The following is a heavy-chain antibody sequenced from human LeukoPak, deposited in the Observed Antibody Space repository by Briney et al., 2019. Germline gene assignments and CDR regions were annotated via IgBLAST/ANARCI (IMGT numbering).Heavy chain of an antibody. CDR3: ARGLVLLHYFDY. D-gene: IGHD2-8*01. V-gene: IGHV4-30-2*01. Sequence: SQTLSLTCAVSGCSISSGGYSWSWIRQPPGKGLEWIGYIYHSGSTYYNPSLKSRVTISVDRSKNQFSLKLSSVTDADTAVYYCARGLVLLHYFDYWGQGTLVTVSS. CDR2: IYHSGST. J-gene: IGHJ4*02. CDR1: GCSISSGGYS.